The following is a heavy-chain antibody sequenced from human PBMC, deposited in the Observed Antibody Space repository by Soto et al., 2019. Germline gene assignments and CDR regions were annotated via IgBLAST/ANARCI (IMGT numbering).Heavy chain of an antibody. D-gene: IGHD3-22*01. V-gene: IGHV4-59*08. J-gene: IGHJ6*02. CDR1: DGAISSYY. CDR2: IYYSGST. CDR3: ARQGLYHYDSSGYYWGGMDV. Sequence: SETLSLTCTVCDGAISSYYWSWIRQPPGNGLGWIGYIYYSGSTNYNPSLKSRVTISVDTSKNQFSLKLSAVTAADTAVYYCARQGLYHYDSSGYYWGGMDVWGQGTTVTVSS.